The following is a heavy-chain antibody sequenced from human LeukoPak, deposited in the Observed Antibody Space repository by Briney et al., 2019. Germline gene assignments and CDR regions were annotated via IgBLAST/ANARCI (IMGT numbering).Heavy chain of an antibody. D-gene: IGHD3-10*01. CDR3: ARDRITMVRGVFDY. J-gene: IGHJ4*02. Sequence: GGFLRLSCAASGFTFSSYWMSWVRQAPGKGLEWVANIKHDGSEKYYVDSVKGRSTISRDNSKNTLYLQMNSLRAEDTAVYYCARDRITMVRGVFDYWGQGTLVTVSS. CDR1: GFTFSSYW. CDR2: IKHDGSEK. V-gene: IGHV3-7*03.